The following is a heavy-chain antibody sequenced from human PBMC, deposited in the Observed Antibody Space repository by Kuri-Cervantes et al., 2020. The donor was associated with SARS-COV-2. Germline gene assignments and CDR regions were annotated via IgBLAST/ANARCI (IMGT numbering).Heavy chain of an antibody. CDR1: GFSLSTSGVG. J-gene: IGHJ3*02. D-gene: IGHD2-2*02. V-gene: IGHV2-5*01. CDR2: VYWNDDK. Sequence: SGPTLVNPTQTLTLTCTFSGFSLSTSGVGVGWIRQPPGKAFEWVALVYWNDDKRYSPSLKSRLTITKETYKNQVVLTMTNMDPVDTATYYCAHRRDTPAFDIWGQGTMVTVSS. CDR3: AHRRDTPAFDI.